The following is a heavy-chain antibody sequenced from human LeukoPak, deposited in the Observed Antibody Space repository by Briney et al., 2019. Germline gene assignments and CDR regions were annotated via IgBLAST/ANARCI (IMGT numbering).Heavy chain of an antibody. D-gene: IGHD1/OR15-1a*01. CDR3: AREGPINNGDLHY. J-gene: IGHJ4*02. Sequence: GGSLRLSCAASGFTFSNYSMNWVRQAPGKGLEWVSSISSSGSYIFHADSVKGRFTISRDNAKNSLYLQMNSLRAEDTAVYYCAREGPINNGDLHYWGQGTLVTVSS. V-gene: IGHV3-21*01. CDR1: GFTFSNYS. CDR2: ISSSGSYI.